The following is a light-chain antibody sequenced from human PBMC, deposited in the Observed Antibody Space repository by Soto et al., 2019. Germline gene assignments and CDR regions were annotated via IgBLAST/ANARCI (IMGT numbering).Light chain of an antibody. V-gene: IGKV3-20*01. J-gene: IGKJ2*01. CDR2: GAS. Sequence: EIVLTQSPGTLSLSPGERATLSCRASQSVSSSYLAWYQQKPGQAPSLLIYGASSRATGIPDRFSGSGSGTDFTLTISRLEPEDVAVYYCQQYGSSGYTFGQGTKLEI. CDR1: QSVSSSY. CDR3: QQYGSSGYT.